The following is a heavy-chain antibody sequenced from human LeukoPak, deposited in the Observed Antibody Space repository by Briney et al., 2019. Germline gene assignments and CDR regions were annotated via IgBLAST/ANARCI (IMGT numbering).Heavy chain of an antibody. CDR1: GFTFTSSA. D-gene: IGHD2-2*01. Sequence: SVKVSCKASGFTFTSSAMQWVRQARGQRLEWIRWIVVGSGNTNYTQKFQERVTSTRDMSTSTAYMELSSLRSEDTAVYYCAAGSGTGTAAQPLDYWGQGTLVTVSS. CDR3: AAGSGTGTAAQPLDY. V-gene: IGHV1-58*02. CDR2: IVVGSGNT. J-gene: IGHJ4*02.